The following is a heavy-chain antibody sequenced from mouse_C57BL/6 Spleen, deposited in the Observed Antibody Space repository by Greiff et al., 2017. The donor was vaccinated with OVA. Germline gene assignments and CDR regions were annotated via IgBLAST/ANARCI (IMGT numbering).Heavy chain of an antibody. Sequence: QVQLQQPGAELVKPGASVTMSCKASGYTFTSYWITWVKQRPGQGLEWIGDIYPGSGSTNYNEKFKSKATLTVDTSSSTAYMQLSSLTSEDSAVYYGARIYDGYYDYAMDYWGQGTSVTVSS. V-gene: IGHV1-55*01. CDR3: ARIYDGYYDYAMDY. D-gene: IGHD2-3*01. CDR2: IYPGSGST. CDR1: GYTFTSYW. J-gene: IGHJ4*01.